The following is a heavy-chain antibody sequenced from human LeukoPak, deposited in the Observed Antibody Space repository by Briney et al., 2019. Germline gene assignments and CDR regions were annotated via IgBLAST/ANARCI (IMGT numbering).Heavy chain of an antibody. V-gene: IGHV3-23*01. CDR2: ISGSGGDT. J-gene: IGHJ4*02. Sequence: GRSLRLSCAASGFTFSSYGMSWVRQAPGKGLEWVSAISGSGGDTYYADSVKGRFTISRDNSKNTLYLQMNSLRAEDTAVYYCARIEYSSSCDYWGQGTLVTVSS. D-gene: IGHD6-6*01. CDR1: GFTFSSYG. CDR3: ARIEYSSSCDY.